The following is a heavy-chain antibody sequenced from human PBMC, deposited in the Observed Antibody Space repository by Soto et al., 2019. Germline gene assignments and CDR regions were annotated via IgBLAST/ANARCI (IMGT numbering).Heavy chain of an antibody. CDR1: GYTFTDYD. Sequence: QEQLVQSGAEVEKPGASVKVSCKTSGYTFTDYDINWVRQATGQGLEWLGWMNPNSGETGYAQKFQCRVTMTRSASLSTAYLELSSLRSEDTAGYYCARVAVAARPRWYNWFDPWGQGTLVTVSS. CDR2: MNPNSGET. CDR3: ARVAVAARPRWYNWFDP. J-gene: IGHJ5*02. V-gene: IGHV1-8*01. D-gene: IGHD2-15*01.